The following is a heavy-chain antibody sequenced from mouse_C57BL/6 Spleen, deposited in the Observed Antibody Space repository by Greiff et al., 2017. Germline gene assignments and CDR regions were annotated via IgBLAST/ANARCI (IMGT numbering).Heavy chain of an antibody. Sequence: VQLQQSGTVLARPGASVKMSCKTSGYTFTSYWMHWVKQRPGQGLEWIGAIYPGNSDTSDNQKFKGKAKLTAVTSASTAYMELSSLTNEDSAVYYCTSSYYGSSYRYFDVWGTGTTVTVSS. CDR2: IYPGNSDT. CDR1: GYTFTSYW. CDR3: TSSYYGSSYRYFDV. J-gene: IGHJ1*03. D-gene: IGHD1-1*01. V-gene: IGHV1-5*01.